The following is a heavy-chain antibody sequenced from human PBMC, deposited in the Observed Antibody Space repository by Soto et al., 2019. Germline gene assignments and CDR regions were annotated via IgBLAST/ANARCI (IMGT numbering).Heavy chain of an antibody. CDR3: AKEGSYDILTGYYLPDGYYFYY. J-gene: IGHJ4*02. V-gene: IGHV3-23*01. Sequence: LRLSCAASGFTFSSYAMSWVRQAPGKGLEWVSAISGSGGSTYYADSVKGRFTISRDNSKNTLYLQMNSLRAEDTAVYYCAKEGSYDILTGYYLPDGYYFYYWGQGTLVTVS. D-gene: IGHD3-9*01. CDR1: GFTFSSYA. CDR2: ISGSGGST.